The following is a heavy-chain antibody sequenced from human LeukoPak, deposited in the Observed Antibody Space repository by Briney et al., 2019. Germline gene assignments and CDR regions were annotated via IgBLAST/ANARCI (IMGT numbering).Heavy chain of an antibody. Sequence: GASVKVSCKASGYAFTGSYMHSVRQAPGQGLEWVGWINLNNGGTNHAQKFQGRVTMTSDTSISTAYMELSSLRFDDTAVYYCARTAGGSGRWGDNWFDPWGQGTLVTVSS. CDR2: INLNNGGT. J-gene: IGHJ5*02. D-gene: IGHD3-10*01. CDR1: GYAFTGSY. CDR3: ARTAGGSGRWGDNWFDP. V-gene: IGHV1-2*02.